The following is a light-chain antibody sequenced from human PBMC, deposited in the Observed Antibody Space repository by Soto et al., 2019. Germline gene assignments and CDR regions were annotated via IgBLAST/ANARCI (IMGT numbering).Light chain of an antibody. CDR1: SSDVGGYNY. J-gene: IGLJ1*01. Sequence: QSVLTQPPSASGSFGQSVTISCTGTSSDVGGYNYVSWYQQHPGKAPKLMIYEVSERPSGVPDRFSGSKSGNTASLTISGLQGEDEDDSSCCANAARATYVSGPGT. V-gene: IGLV2-8*01. CDR3: CANAARATYV. CDR2: EVS.